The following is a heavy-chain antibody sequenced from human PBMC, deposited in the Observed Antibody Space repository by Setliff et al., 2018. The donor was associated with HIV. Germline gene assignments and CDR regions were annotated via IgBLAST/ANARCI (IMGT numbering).Heavy chain of an antibody. CDR1: GYTFSDYF. V-gene: IGHV1-2*06. CDR2: INPNSGVT. Sequence: ASVKVSCKASGYTFSDYFIHWVRQAPGQALEWMGRINPNSGVTTYAQNFQGRVAMTRDTSINTSYLELTRLRSDDTAVYYCARAPKRVYYYGSGSYLHDAFDIWGQGTMVTVSS. CDR3: ARAPKRVYYYGSGSYLHDAFDI. J-gene: IGHJ3*02. D-gene: IGHD3-10*01.